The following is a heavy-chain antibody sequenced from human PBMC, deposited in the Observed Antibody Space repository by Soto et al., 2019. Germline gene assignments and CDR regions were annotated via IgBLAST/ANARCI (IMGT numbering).Heavy chain of an antibody. Sequence: SVKVSCKASGGTFSGYAISWVRQAPGQGLEWMGGIIPIFGTANYAQKFQGRVTITADESTSTAYMELSSLRSEDTAVYYCARVSTMGYCSSTSCYLHHYYYYGMDVWGQGTTVTVSS. J-gene: IGHJ6*02. V-gene: IGHV1-69*13. CDR3: ARVSTMGYCSSTSCYLHHYYYYGMDV. CDR1: GGTFSGYA. CDR2: IIPIFGTA. D-gene: IGHD2-2*01.